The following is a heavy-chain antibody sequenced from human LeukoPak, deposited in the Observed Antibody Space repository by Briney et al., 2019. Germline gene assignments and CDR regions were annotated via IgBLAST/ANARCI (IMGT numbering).Heavy chain of an antibody. CDR2: IKQDGSEK. J-gene: IGHJ2*01. CDR1: GFTFSTYW. V-gene: IGHV3-7*04. Sequence: GGSLRLSCTASGFTFSTYWMSWVRQAPGKGLEWVANIKQDGSEKYYMDSVKGRLTISRDNAKNSLYLQMNSLRAEDTAMYYCARDAYFALCGRGTLVTASS. CDR3: ARDAYFAL. D-gene: IGHD2-21*01.